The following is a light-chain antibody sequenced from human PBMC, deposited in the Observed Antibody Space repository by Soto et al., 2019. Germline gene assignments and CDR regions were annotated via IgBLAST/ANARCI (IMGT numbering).Light chain of an antibody. Sequence: QSGLTQPPSASGTPGQRGTISCSGSGSSIGTNTVNWYRQLPGTAPKLLIYGDNQRPSGVPDRFSGSKSGTSACLAISELHSEDEADYYCAAGDGSLNKVLFVGGTKLPVL. V-gene: IGLV1-44*01. CDR1: GSSIGTNT. CDR2: GDN. J-gene: IGLJ2*01. CDR3: AAGDGSLNKVL.